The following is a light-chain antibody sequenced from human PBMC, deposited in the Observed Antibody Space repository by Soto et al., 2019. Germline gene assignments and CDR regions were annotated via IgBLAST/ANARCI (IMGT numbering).Light chain of an antibody. J-gene: IGLJ2*01. CDR3: SSYTRSTAHV. Sequence: QSALTQPASVSGSPGQSITISCTGTSSDVGGYNYVSWYQQHPGKAPKLMIYEVNNRPSGVSNRLSGSKSDNTASLTISGLQAEDEADYYCSSYTRSTAHVFGGGTKVTVL. V-gene: IGLV2-14*01. CDR1: SSDVGGYNY. CDR2: EVN.